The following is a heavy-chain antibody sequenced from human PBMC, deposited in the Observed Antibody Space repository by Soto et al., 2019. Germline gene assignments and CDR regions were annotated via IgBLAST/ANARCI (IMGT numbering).Heavy chain of an antibody. Sequence: QVQLRESGPGLVKPSGTLFLTCAVSSGSVNSSNWWSWVRQPPGKGLESIGVLYHGGSANYNPSLRSRLTMSVDKSKNKVFLQLSSVTAADTAVYYCARDPAAAGTFDYWGQGTLVTVSS. CDR2: LYHGGSA. D-gene: IGHD6-13*01. V-gene: IGHV4-4*02. CDR1: SGSVNSSNW. J-gene: IGHJ4*02. CDR3: ARDPAAAGTFDY.